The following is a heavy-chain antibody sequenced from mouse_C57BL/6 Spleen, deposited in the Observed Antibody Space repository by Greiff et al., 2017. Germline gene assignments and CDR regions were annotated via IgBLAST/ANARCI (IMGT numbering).Heavy chain of an antibody. CDR3: ARQADGYQAWFAY. Sequence: EVKLVESGGGLVKPGGSLKLSCAASGFTFSSYTMSWVRQTPEKRLEWVATISGGGGNTYYPDSVKGRFTISRDNAKNTLYLQMSSLRSEDTALYYCARQADGYQAWFAYWGQGTLVTVSA. V-gene: IGHV5-9*01. CDR2: ISGGGGNT. CDR1: GFTFSSYT. J-gene: IGHJ3*01. D-gene: IGHD2-3*01.